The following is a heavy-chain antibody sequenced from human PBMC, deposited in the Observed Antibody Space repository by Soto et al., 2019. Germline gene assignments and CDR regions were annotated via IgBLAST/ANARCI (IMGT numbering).Heavy chain of an antibody. Sequence: GGSLRLSCAASGFMFNSYGMHWVRQSPGKGLEWVATISFDGSNEYYTESVEGRFTISRDNSQNTLYLEMLSLRPEDTAVFYCVKAGTIAGTGTTPRAFDVWGQGTMVTVSS. CDR3: VKAGTIAGTGTTPRAFDV. V-gene: IGHV3-30*18. CDR2: ISFDGSNE. J-gene: IGHJ3*01. D-gene: IGHD1-1*01. CDR1: GFMFNSYG.